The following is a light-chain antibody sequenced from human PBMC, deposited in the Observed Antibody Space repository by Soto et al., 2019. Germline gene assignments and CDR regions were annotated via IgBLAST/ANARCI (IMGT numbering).Light chain of an antibody. CDR1: QDIGSY. J-gene: IGKJ4*01. Sequence: DIPLTQSPSFLSASVGDRVTITCRASQDIGSYLAWYQQKPWKAPNLLIYAAFILQSGVPSRFSGSGSGTELTLTIGRLQPEEFATYYCHQLNSYLALTFGGGTKLEIQ. V-gene: IGKV1-9*01. CDR2: AAF. CDR3: HQLNSYLALT.